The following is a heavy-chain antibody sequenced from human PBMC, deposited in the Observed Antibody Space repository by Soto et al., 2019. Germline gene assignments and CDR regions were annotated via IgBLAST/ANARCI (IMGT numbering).Heavy chain of an antibody. Sequence: QVQLVQSGPEVKRPWASVKVACKTSGYTFIDYGVSWVRQAPGQGLEWMGWINTYNDNTKYSQKLQGRITMTADASTTTAYRELRSLRPDDTAIDYCACRDYFEAWGQGTLVTVSS. CDR2: INTYNDNT. V-gene: IGHV1-18*04. CDR1: GYTFIDYG. CDR3: ACRDYFEA. J-gene: IGHJ4*02.